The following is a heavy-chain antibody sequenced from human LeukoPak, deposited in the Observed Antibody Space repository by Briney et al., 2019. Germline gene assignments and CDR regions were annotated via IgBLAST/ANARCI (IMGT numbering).Heavy chain of an antibody. CDR1: GGSFSGYY. CDR2: INHSGST. D-gene: IGHD6-19*01. CDR3: ARGLRGSVAGPARAGFDY. V-gene: IGHV4-34*01. J-gene: IGHJ4*02. Sequence: SETLSLTCAVYGGSFSGYYWSWIRQPPGKGLEWIGEINHSGSTNYNPSLKSRVTISVDTSKNQFSLKLSSVTAADTAVYYCARGLRGSVAGPARAGFDYWGQGTLVTVSS.